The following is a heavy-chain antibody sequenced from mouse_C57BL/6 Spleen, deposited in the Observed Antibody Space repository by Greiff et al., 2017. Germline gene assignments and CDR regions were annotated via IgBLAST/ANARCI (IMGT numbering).Heavy chain of an antibody. V-gene: IGHV1-69*01. D-gene: IGHD2-5*01. CDR1: GYTFTSYW. CDR2: IDPSDSYT. CDR3: ARKGGNSNPYAMDY. Sequence: QVQLQQPGAELVMPGASVKLSCKASGYTFTSYWMHWVKQRPGQGLEWIGEIDPSDSYTNYNQKFKGKSTLTVDKSSSTAYMQLSSLTSEDSAVYYCARKGGNSNPYAMDYWGQGTSVTVSS. J-gene: IGHJ4*01.